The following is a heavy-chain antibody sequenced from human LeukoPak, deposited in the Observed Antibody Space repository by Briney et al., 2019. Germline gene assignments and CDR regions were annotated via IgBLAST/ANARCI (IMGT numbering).Heavy chain of an antibody. V-gene: IGHV4-59*08. CDR2: VYYGGST. D-gene: IGHD3-9*01. Sequence: SETLSLTCTVSGGSISSYYWSWIRQPPGKGLEWIGYVYYGGSTNYNPSLKSRVTISVDTSKNQFSLKLSSVTAADTAVYYCARHVPVYYDLLPGGWFDPWGQGTLVTVSS. CDR3: ARHVPVYYDLLPGGWFDP. CDR1: GGSISSYY. J-gene: IGHJ5*02.